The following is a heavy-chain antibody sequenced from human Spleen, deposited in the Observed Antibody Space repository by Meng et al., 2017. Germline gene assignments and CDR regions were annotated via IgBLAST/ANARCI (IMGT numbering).Heavy chain of an antibody. CDR3: ARDLNYGSSGYYGY. D-gene: IGHD3-22*01. CDR1: GYTFTSYA. J-gene: IGHJ4*02. CDR2: INAGNGNT. V-gene: IGHV1-3*01. Sequence: ASVKVSCKASGYTFTSYAMHWVRQAPGQRLEWMGWINAGNGNTKYSQKFQGRVTITRDTSASTAYMELSSLRSEDTAVYFCARDLNYGSSGYYGYWGQGTLVTVSS.